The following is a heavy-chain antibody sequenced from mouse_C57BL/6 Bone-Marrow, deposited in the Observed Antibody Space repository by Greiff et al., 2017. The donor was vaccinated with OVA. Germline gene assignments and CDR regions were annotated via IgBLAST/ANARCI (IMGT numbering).Heavy chain of an antibody. CDR1: GYTFTSYW. Sequence: QVQLQQPGAELVKPGASVKLSCKASGYTFTSYWMHWVKQRPGQGLEWIGMIHPNSGSTNYTEKFKSKATLTVDKSSSTAYMQLSSLTSEDSAVYYCARWDYYGSSGAYWGQGTLVTVSA. V-gene: IGHV1-64*01. D-gene: IGHD1-1*01. CDR2: IHPNSGST. J-gene: IGHJ3*01. CDR3: ARWDYYGSSGAY.